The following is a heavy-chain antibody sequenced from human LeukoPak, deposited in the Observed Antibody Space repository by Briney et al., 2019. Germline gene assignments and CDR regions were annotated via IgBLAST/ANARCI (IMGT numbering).Heavy chain of an antibody. Sequence: GRSLRLSCAASGFTFSSYGMHWVRQAPGKGLEWVAVISYDGSNKYYADSVKGRFTISRDISKNTLYLQMNSLRAEDTAVYYCARDLTDTNWFDPWGQGTLVTVSS. CDR2: ISYDGSNK. V-gene: IGHV3-30*03. J-gene: IGHJ5*02. CDR3: ARDLTDTNWFDP. CDR1: GFTFSSYG. D-gene: IGHD5-18*01.